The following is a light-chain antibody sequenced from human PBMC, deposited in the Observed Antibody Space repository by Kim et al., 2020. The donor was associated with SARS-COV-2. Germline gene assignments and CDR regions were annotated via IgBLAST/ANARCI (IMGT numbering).Light chain of an antibody. CDR3: SSCAGTSIFV. V-gene: IGLV2-8*01. Sequence: QSVTISCTGTSSDVGGYNYVSWYQQHPGKAPKLMIYEVSKRPSGVPDRFSGSKSGNTASLTVSGLQAEDEADYYCSSCAGTSIFVFGGGTQLTVL. J-gene: IGLJ2*01. CDR2: EVS. CDR1: SSDVGGYNY.